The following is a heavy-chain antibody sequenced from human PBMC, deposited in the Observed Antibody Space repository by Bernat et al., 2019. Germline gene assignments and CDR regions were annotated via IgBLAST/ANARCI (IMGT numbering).Heavy chain of an antibody. CDR2: ISSSSSYI. Sequence: EVQLVESGGGLVKPGGSLRLSCAASGFIFSSYSMNWVRQAPGKGLEWVSSISSSSSYIYYADSMKGRFTSSRDNAKNSLYLQMNSLRAEDTAVYYCARALGVGVTRIGDVFDIWGLGTMVTVSS. CDR3: ARALGVGVTRIGDVFDI. V-gene: IGHV3-21*01. J-gene: IGHJ3*02. D-gene: IGHD1-26*01. CDR1: GFIFSSYS.